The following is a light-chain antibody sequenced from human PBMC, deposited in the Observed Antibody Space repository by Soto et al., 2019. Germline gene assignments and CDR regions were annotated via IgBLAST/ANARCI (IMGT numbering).Light chain of an antibody. Sequence: VMTQSPTTLSVSPGERATLSCRASHSVSSNLAWYQQKPGQAPRLLIYGASTRATGIPPRFSGSGSGTEFTLTISSLQPDDFATYYCQQYDSFSVTFGQGTKVDIK. CDR2: GAS. J-gene: IGKJ1*01. CDR3: QQYDSFSVT. V-gene: IGKV3-15*01. CDR1: HSVSSN.